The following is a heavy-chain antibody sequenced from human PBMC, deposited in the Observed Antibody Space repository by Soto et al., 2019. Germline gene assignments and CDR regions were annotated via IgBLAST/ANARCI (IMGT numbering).Heavy chain of an antibody. D-gene: IGHD3-10*01. CDR2: ISWDGGST. V-gene: IGHV3-43*01. J-gene: IGHJ6*04. CDR1: GFTFDDYT. CDR3: AKDISSGPTSKYGMDV. Sequence: GSLRLSCAASGFTFDDYTMHWVRQAPGKGLEWVSLISWDGGSTYYADSVKGRFTISRDNSKNSLYLQMNSLRTEDTALYYWAKDISSGPTSKYGMDVWGKGTTVTVSS.